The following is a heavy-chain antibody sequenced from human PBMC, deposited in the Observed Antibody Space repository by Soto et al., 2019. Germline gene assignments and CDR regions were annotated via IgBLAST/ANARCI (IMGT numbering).Heavy chain of an antibody. CDR3: ARERDYDILTGPAFDY. J-gene: IGHJ4*02. D-gene: IGHD3-9*01. CDR2: IKQDGSEK. Sequence: GGSLRLSCAASGFTFSSYWMSWVRQAPGKGLEWVANIKQDGSEKYYVDSVKGRFTISRDNAKNSLYLQMNSLRAEDTAVYYCARERDYDILTGPAFDYWGQGTLVTVS. CDR1: GFTFSSYW. V-gene: IGHV3-7*01.